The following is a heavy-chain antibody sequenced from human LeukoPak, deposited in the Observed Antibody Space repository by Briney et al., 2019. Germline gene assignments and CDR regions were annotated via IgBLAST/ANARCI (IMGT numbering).Heavy chain of an antibody. D-gene: IGHD3-3*01. CDR1: GGPFSGYY. CDR3: ARGPSGNYDFWSGYPRLHYYYYMDV. Sequence: SETLSLTCAVYGGPFSGYYWSWIRQPPGKGLEWIGEINHSGSTNYNPSLKSRVTISVDTSKNQFSLKLSSVTAADTAVYYCARGPSGNYDFWSGYPRLHYYYYMDVWGKGTTVTVSS. J-gene: IGHJ6*03. CDR2: INHSGST. V-gene: IGHV4-34*01.